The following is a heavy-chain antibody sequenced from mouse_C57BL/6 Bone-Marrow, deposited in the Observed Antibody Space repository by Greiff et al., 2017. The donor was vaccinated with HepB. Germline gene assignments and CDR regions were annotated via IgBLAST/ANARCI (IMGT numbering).Heavy chain of an antibody. D-gene: IGHD1-1*01. J-gene: IGHJ1*03. Sequence: VQLQQSGPELVKPGASVKIPCKASGYTFTDYNMDWVKQSHGKSLEWIGDINPNNGGTIYNQKFKGKATLTVDKSSSTAYMELRSLTSEDTAVYYCAKAIPFYYGSSPHWYFDVWGTGTTVTVSS. CDR1: GYTFTDYN. CDR3: AKAIPFYYGSSPHWYFDV. V-gene: IGHV1-18*01. CDR2: INPNNGGT.